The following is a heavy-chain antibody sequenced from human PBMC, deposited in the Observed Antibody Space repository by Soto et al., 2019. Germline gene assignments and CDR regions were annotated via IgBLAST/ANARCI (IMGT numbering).Heavy chain of an antibody. Sequence: GGSLRLSCAASGFTFSSYAMHWVRQAPGKGLEWVAVISYDGSNKYYADSVKGRFTISRDNSKNTLYLQMNSLRAEDTAVYYCARASWGIQPGDYWGQGTLVTVSS. CDR3: ARASWGIQPGDY. D-gene: IGHD5-18*01. CDR2: ISYDGSNK. CDR1: GFTFSSYA. V-gene: IGHV3-30-3*01. J-gene: IGHJ4*02.